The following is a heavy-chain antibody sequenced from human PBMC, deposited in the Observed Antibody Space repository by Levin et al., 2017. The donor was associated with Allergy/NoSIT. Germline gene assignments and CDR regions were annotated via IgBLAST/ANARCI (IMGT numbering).Heavy chain of an antibody. CDR2: ISSSSNYM. D-gene: IGHD3-22*01. CDR1: GFTFSSYS. Sequence: GESLKISCAASGFTFSSYSMNWVRQAPGKGLEWVSSISSSSNYMYYADSLKGRFTISGDNAKNSLYLQMNSLRAEDTAVYYCARDFVPNYYDSSGSFDIWGQGTMVTVSS. J-gene: IGHJ3*02. V-gene: IGHV3-21*01. CDR3: ARDFVPNYYDSSGSFDI.